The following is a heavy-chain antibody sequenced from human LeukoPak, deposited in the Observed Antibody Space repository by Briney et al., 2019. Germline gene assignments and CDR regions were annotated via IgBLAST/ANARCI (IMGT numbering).Heavy chain of an antibody. V-gene: IGHV1-18*04. D-gene: IGHD3-10*01. Sequence: ASVKVSCKTSGYTITTYGISWVRQAPGQGLEWMGWISGSNGNTKYAQKVQGRVTMTTDTSTTTAYMEVRSLRSDDTAVYYCARDRDRMVQGVTALFDYWGQGTLVTVSS. J-gene: IGHJ4*02. CDR3: ARDRDRMVQGVTALFDY. CDR1: GYTITTYG. CDR2: ISGSNGNT.